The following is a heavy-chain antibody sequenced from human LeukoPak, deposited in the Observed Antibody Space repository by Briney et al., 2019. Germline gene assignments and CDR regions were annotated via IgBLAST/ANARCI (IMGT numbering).Heavy chain of an antibody. V-gene: IGHV4-39*07. D-gene: IGHD2-2*01. CDR2: INHSGST. Sequence: SETLSLTCTVSGGSVSSGSYYWSWIRQPPGKGLEWIGEINHSGSTNYNPSLKSRVTISVDTSKNQFSLKLSSVTAADTAVYYCARGDCSSTSCYLDYWGQGTLVTVSS. CDR3: ARGDCSSTSCYLDY. J-gene: IGHJ4*02. CDR1: GGSVSSGSYY.